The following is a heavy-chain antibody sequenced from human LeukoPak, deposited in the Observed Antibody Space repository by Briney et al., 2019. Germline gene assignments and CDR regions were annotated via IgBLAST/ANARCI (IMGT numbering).Heavy chain of an antibody. CDR2: INPNSGGT. CDR1: GYTFTGYY. CDR3: ARDRALARPWAIWDY. Sequence: ASVKVSCKASGYTFTGYYMHWVRQAPGQGLEWMGWINPNSGGTKYAQKFQGWVTMTRDTSISTAYMELSRLRSDDTAVYYCARDRALARPWAIWDYWGQGTLVTVSS. J-gene: IGHJ4*02. V-gene: IGHV1-2*04. D-gene: IGHD3-3*01.